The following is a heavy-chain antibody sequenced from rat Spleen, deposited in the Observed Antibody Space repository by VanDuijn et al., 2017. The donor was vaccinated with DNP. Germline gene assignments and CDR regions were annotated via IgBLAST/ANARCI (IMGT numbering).Heavy chain of an antibody. V-gene: IGHV5-22*01. CDR3: ARWNSGHFDY. Sequence: EVQLVESGGGLLQPGGSLRLSCATSGFAFSDYNMAWVRQAPTKGLEWVAYIRYDGGSTYYGDSVKGRFTISRDNAKSTLYLQMNSLRSEDMATYYCARWNSGHFDYWGQGVMVTVSS. J-gene: IGHJ2*01. CDR2: IRYDGGST. CDR1: GFAFSDYN. D-gene: IGHD4-3*01.